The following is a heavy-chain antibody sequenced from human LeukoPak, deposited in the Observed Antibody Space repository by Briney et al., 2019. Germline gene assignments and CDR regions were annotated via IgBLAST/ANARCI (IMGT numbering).Heavy chain of an antibody. D-gene: IGHD3-10*01. CDR2: IYNNGGT. J-gene: IGHJ3*01. Sequence: SETLSLTCNVSGGSISSNYWSWIRQPPGKGLEWIGHIYNNGGTNFNPSLKSRVTISLDTSKKQVSLKLSSVTAADTAVYYCAGQGYYYTSGRTFDVWSQGTMVAVSS. CDR3: AGQGYYYTSGRTFDV. V-gene: IGHV4-59*08. CDR1: GGSISSNY.